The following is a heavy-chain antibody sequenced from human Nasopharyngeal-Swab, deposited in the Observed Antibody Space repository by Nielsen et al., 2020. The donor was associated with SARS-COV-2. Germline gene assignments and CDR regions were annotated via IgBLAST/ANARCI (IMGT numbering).Heavy chain of an antibody. Sequence: GESLKISCAASGFTFSSYGMHWVRQAPGKGLEWVAIIYYDGSKKYYADSVNGRFTISRDNSKNTLYLQMNSLRAEDTAVYYCARDSSGWYRYWGQGTLVTVSS. D-gene: IGHD6-19*01. V-gene: IGHV3-33*01. CDR2: IYYDGSKK. J-gene: IGHJ4*02. CDR3: ARDSSGWYRY. CDR1: GFTFSSYG.